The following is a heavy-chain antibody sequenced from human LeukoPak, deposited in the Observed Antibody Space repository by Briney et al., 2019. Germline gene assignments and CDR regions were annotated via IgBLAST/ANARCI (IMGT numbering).Heavy chain of an antibody. CDR3: SRARLGGLVL. CDR2: ISTMSNYI. D-gene: IGHD5-12*01. J-gene: IGHJ1*01. Sequence: GGSLRLSCTACGFDFSTYAINWVRQAPGKGLEWVSSISTMSNYIFYGDSVKGRFTISRDNAKNSVYLQMNSLRPEDTAVYYCSRARLGGLVLWGQRTLVTVSS. CDR1: GFDFSTYA. V-gene: IGHV3-21*01.